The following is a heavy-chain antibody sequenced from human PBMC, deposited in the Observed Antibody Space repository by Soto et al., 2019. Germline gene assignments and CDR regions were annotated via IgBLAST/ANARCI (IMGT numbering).Heavy chain of an antibody. Sequence: ALVKVSCKASGGNFSSYAISWVRQAPGQGLEWMGGIIPIFGTANYAQKFQGRVTITADESTSTAYMELSSLRSEDTAVYYCAREAHTYYYGMDVWGQGTTVTVSS. CDR3: AREAHTYYYGMDV. CDR2: IIPIFGTA. CDR1: GGNFSSYA. J-gene: IGHJ6*02. V-gene: IGHV1-69*13.